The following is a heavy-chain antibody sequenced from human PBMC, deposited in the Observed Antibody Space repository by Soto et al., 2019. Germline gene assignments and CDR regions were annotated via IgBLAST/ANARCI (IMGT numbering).Heavy chain of an antibody. D-gene: IGHD2-21*01. J-gene: IGHJ4*02. Sequence: PGGSLRLSCAASGFTFSSYAMHWVRQAPGKGLEWVSGISWNSGSIGYADSVKGRFTISRDNSKNTLHLQMNSLRAEDTAVYYCATRRGDGYFKYWGQGTQVTVSS. CDR2: ISWNSGSI. V-gene: IGHV3-9*01. CDR3: ATRRGDGYFKY. CDR1: GFTFSSYA.